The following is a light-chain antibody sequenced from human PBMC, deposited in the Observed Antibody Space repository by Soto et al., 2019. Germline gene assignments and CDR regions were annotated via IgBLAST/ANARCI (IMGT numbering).Light chain of an antibody. CDR1: QNINSY. Sequence: EIVLTQSPATLSLSPGERATLSCRASQNINSYLAWYQQKPGQAPRLLIYATSNRATGIPARFSGSGSGTDFTLTINRLEPEDFAVYYCQQYGSSLYTFGQGTKVEIK. J-gene: IGKJ2*01. CDR3: QQYGSSLYT. V-gene: IGKV3-20*01. CDR2: ATS.